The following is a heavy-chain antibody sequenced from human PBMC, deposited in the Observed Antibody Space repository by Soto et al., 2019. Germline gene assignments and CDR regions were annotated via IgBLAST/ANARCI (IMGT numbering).Heavy chain of an antibody. CDR1: GYTFTSYA. D-gene: IGHD5-12*01. CDR3: ARDSPIGSTFSGYDAIDY. Sequence: GASVKVSCKASGYTFTSYAMHWVRQAPGQRLEWMGRINAVNNTIKYSQKFQGRVTITRDKSASTAYMEMNSLTSEDTAVYYCARDSPIGSTFSGYDAIDYWGQGTLVTVSS. V-gene: IGHV1-3*01. J-gene: IGHJ4*02. CDR2: INAVNNTI.